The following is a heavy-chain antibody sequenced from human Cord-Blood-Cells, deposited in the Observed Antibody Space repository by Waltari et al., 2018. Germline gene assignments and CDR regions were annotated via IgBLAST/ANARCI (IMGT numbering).Heavy chain of an antibody. Sequence: QVQLVQSGAEVKKPGSSVKVSCKASGGTFSSYAISWLRSATGQGLEWMGGIIPILGIANYAQKFQGRVTITADESTSTAYMELSSLRSEDTAVYYCAREGDYGGNYDAFDIWGQGTMVTVSS. CDR3: AREGDYGGNYDAFDI. D-gene: IGHD4-17*01. J-gene: IGHJ3*02. CDR1: GGTFSSYA. V-gene: IGHV1-69*04. CDR2: IIPILGIA.